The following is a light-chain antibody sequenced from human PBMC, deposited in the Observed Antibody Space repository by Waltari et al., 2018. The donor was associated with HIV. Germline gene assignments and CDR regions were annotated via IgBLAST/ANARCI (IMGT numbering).Light chain of an antibody. V-gene: IGLV2-14*03. CDR2: DVD. CDR1: DSDFGLYNF. Sequence: AVTQPASVSGLPGQSTTISCTGDDSDFGLYNFVSWYKQHSGKPPKLLLYDVDSRASGVSDCFSGSMSDNTAAPTISGLRAEDEAHYYCASFTGDNTVMFGGGTEVTVL. J-gene: IGLJ3*02. CDR3: ASFTGDNTVM.